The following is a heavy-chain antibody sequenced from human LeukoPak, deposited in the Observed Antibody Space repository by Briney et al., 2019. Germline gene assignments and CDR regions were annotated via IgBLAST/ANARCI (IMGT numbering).Heavy chain of an antibody. Sequence: ASVKVSCKASGYTFTNYYMHWVRQAPGQGLEWMGIINPSGGSTKYAQKFQGRVTMTRDTSTSTVYMELSSLRSEDTAVYYCARAGEWLVHFDYWGQGTLVTVFS. CDR1: GYTFTNYY. V-gene: IGHV1-46*01. CDR3: ARAGEWLVHFDY. D-gene: IGHD6-19*01. CDR2: INPSGGST. J-gene: IGHJ4*02.